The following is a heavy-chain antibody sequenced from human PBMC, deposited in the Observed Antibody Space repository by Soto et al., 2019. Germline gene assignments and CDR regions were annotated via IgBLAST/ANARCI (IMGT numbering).Heavy chain of an antibody. CDR3: AAYYYGSGSYYPSNWFDP. J-gene: IGHJ5*02. V-gene: IGHV4-31*03. D-gene: IGHD3-10*01. CDR2: IYYSGST. CDR1: GGSISSGGYY. Sequence: QVQLQESGPGLVKPSQTLSLTCTVSGGSISSGGYYWSWIRQHPGKGLEWIGYIYYSGSTYYNPSLKGRVTISVDTSKNQFSLKLSSVTAADTAVYYCAAYYYGSGSYYPSNWFDPWGQGTLVTVSS.